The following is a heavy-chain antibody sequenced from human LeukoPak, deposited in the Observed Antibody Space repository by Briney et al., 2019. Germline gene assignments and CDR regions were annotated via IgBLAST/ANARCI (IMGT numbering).Heavy chain of an antibody. V-gene: IGHV4-59*01. CDR2: IYYSGST. CDR1: GGSISSYY. CDR3: AGVDPGWPLSYYYYMDV. Sequence: SETLSLTCTVSGGSISSYYWSWIRQPPGKGLEWIGYIYYSGSTNYNPSLKSRVTISVDTSKNQFSLKLSSVTAADTAVYYCAGVDPGWPLSYYYYMDVWGKGTTVTISS. D-gene: IGHD2-21*02. J-gene: IGHJ6*03.